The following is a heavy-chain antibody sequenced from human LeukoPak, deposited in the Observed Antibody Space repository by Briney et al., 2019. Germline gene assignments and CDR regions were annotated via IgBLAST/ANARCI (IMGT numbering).Heavy chain of an antibody. D-gene: IGHD6-13*01. CDR3: ARPGGISWLHEYYFDY. CDR2: ISAYNGNT. J-gene: IGHJ4*02. V-gene: IGHV1-18*01. Sequence: GASVKVSCKASRYTFTSYGVSWVRQAHGQGLEWMGWISAYNGNTNYAQKLQGRVTMTTDTSTSTAYMELRSLRSDDTAVYYCARPGGISWLHEYYFDYWGQGTLVTVSS. CDR1: RYTFTSYG.